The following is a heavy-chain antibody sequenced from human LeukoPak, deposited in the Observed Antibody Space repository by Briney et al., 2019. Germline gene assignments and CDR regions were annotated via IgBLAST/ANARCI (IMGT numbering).Heavy chain of an antibody. D-gene: IGHD1-14*01. Sequence: ASVKVSCKASGGTFSSYAISWVRQAPGQGLEWMGWISAYNGNTNYAQKLQGRVTMTTDTSTSTAYMELRSLRSDDTAVYYCARDLRGPLVSYYGMDVWGQGTTVTVSS. CDR3: ARDLRGPLVSYYGMDV. J-gene: IGHJ6*02. CDR1: GGTFSSYA. V-gene: IGHV1-18*01. CDR2: ISAYNGNT.